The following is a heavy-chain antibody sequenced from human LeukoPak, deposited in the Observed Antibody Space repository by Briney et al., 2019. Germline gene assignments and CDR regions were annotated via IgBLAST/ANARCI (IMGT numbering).Heavy chain of an antibody. Sequence: PGGSLRLSCAASGFTVSSNYMSWVRQAPGKGLEWVSVIYSGGSTYYADSVKGRFTISRDNSKNTLYLQMNSLRAEDTAVYYCARDGKVGYYYDSSGYYPGDYWGQGTLVTVSS. CDR1: GFTVSSNY. CDR2: IYSGGST. CDR3: ARDGKVGYYYDSSGYYPGDY. J-gene: IGHJ4*02. V-gene: IGHV3-53*01. D-gene: IGHD3-22*01.